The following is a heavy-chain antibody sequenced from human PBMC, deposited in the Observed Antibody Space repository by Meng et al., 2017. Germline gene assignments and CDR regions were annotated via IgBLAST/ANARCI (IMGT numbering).Heavy chain of an antibody. Sequence: GESLKISCAASGFTFSSYEMNWVRQAPGKGLEWVSAISGSGGSTYYADSVKGRFTISRDNSKNTLYLQMDRLRAEDTAVYYCAKGRVLLWFGELLSAGAFDIWGQGTMVTVSS. V-gene: IGHV3-23*01. CDR3: AKGRVLLWFGELLSAGAFDI. D-gene: IGHD3-10*01. CDR2: ISGSGGST. J-gene: IGHJ3*02. CDR1: GFTFSSYE.